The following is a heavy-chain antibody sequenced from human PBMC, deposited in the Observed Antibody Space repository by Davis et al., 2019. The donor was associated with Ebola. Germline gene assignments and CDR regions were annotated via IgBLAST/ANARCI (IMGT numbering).Heavy chain of an antibody. J-gene: IGHJ4*02. CDR3: AKDGLVGATGY. Sequence: SETLSLTCTVYGGSFSGYYWSWIRQPPGKGLEWIGEINHSGSTNYNPSLKSRVTISVDTSKNQFSLKLSSVTAADTAVYYCAKDGLVGATGYWGQGTLVTVSS. D-gene: IGHD1-26*01. CDR2: INHSGST. CDR1: GGSFSGYY. V-gene: IGHV4-34*01.